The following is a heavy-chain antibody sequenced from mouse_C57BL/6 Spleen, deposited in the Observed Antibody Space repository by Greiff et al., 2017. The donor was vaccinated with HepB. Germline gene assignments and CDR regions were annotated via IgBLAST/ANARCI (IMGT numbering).Heavy chain of an antibody. CDR1: GYAFSSYW. CDR3: ARLYGSSPFDY. D-gene: IGHD1-1*01. CDR2: IYPGDGDT. Sequence: VQGVESGAELVKPGASVKISCKASGYAFSSYWMNWVKQRPGKGLEWIGQIYPGDGDTNYNGKFKGKATLTADKSSSTAYMQLSSLTSEDSAVYFCARLYGSSPFDYWGQSTTLTVSS. J-gene: IGHJ2*01. V-gene: IGHV1-80*01.